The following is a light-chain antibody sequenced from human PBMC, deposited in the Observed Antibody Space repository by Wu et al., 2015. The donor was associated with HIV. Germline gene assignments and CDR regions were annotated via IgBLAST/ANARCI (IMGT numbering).Light chain of an antibody. CDR1: QTISNSL. J-gene: IGKJ3*01. CDR2: GTS. V-gene: IGKV3-20*01. Sequence: EIVLTQSPDTLSLSLGERATLSCRVSQTISNSLLAWYQQKPGQAPRLLIYGTSNGAAGVSDRFGGWGTGTDFHLIINRLEPEDSAVYFCQHYDNSQFTFGPGTKVHIK. CDR3: QHYDNSQFT.